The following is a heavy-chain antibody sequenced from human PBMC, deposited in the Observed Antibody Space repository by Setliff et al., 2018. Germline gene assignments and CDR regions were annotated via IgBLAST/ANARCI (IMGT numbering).Heavy chain of an antibody. Sequence: SVKVSCKASAYSFTAYYIHWVRQAPGQGLEWMGWINPNSGATNYAQNFQGRVTMTRDTSISTAYMDLSRLTSDDTAVYYCARARSTVTPKRAYTFDVWGQGTLVTVSS. CDR2: INPNSGAT. D-gene: IGHD4-17*01. J-gene: IGHJ3*01. V-gene: IGHV1-2*02. CDR3: ARARSTVTPKRAYTFDV. CDR1: AYSFTAYY.